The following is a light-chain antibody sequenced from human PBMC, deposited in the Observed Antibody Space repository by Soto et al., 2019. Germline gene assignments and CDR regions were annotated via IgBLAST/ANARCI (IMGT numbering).Light chain of an antibody. CDR3: QQYGSSPPIT. V-gene: IGKV3-20*01. CDR1: QTLGRKY. J-gene: IGKJ5*01. Sequence: VLTQSSVTVSTSPWEKANLSCSDSQTLGRKYLAWYQQKPGQAPRLLIHRISIRAAGISDRFSGSASGTDFTLTIRRLEPEDFAVYHCQQYGSSPPITFGQGTRLEIK. CDR2: RIS.